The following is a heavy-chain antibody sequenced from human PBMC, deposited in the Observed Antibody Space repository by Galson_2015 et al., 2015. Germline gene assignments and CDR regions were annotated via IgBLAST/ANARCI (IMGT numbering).Heavy chain of an antibody. V-gene: IGHV3-7*01. Sequence: SLRLSCAASGFTFSSYWMSWVRQAPGKGLEWVANIKQDGSEKYYVDSVRGRFTISRDNAKDSLYLQMNNLRAEDTAVYYCARSLSRNYGDYPLDAFDIWGQGTMVTVSS. CDR1: GFTFSSYW. CDR3: ARSLSRNYGDYPLDAFDI. D-gene: IGHD4-17*01. J-gene: IGHJ3*02. CDR2: IKQDGSEK.